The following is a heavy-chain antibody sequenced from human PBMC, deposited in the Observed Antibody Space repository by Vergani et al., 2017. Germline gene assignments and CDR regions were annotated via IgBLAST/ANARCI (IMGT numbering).Heavy chain of an antibody. D-gene: IGHD1-26*01. CDR1: GGSFSGYY. CDR2: INHSGST. CDR3: ARESRVDSGSYLGWFDP. J-gene: IGHJ5*02. V-gene: IGHV4-34*01. Sequence: QVQLQQWGAGLLKPSETLSLTCAVYGGSFSGYYWSWIRQPPGKGLEWIGEINHSGSTNYNPSLKSRVTISVDTSKNQFSLKLSSVTAADTAVYYCARESRVDSGSYLGWFDPWGQGTLVTVSS.